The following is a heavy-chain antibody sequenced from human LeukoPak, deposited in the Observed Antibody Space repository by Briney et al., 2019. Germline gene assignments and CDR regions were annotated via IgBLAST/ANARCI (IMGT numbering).Heavy chain of an antibody. Sequence: SETLSLTCTVSGGSVSSGSYYWSWIRQPPGKGLEWIGYIYDSGSTNYDPSLKSRVTISVDTPKNQFSLKLNSVTAADTAVYYCARGSSSWYPKFDPWGQGTLVTVSP. D-gene: IGHD6-13*01. J-gene: IGHJ5*02. CDR1: GGSVSSGSYY. CDR2: IYDSGST. CDR3: ARGSSSWYPKFDP. V-gene: IGHV4-61*01.